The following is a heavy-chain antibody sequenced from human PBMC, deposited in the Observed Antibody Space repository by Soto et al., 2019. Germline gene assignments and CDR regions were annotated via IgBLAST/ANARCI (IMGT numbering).Heavy chain of an antibody. Sequence: QLQLQESGPGLVKPSETLSLTCTVSGGSISSFNYFWGWIRQPPGKGLEWIGSLYYSGNTYYNPSLKSRVTISVDTSKKQCTLTLRSVTAADTAVYYCASGGGSTFNWFDPWGQGTLVTVSP. CDR2: LYYSGNT. D-gene: IGHD2-21*01. V-gene: IGHV4-39*01. CDR3: ASGGGSTFNWFDP. CDR1: GGSISSFNYF. J-gene: IGHJ5*02.